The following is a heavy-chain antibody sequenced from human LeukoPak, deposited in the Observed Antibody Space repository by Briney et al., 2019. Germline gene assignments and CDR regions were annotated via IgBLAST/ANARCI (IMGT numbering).Heavy chain of an antibody. D-gene: IGHD2-15*01. CDR3: ARGRGCCSGGSCYRRFFGF. Sequence: PSETLSLTCAVYGWSFSGYYWSWIRQPPGKGLEWIGEINHSGSNNYNPSLKSRVTISVDKSKNQFYLKLSSVTAADTAVYYCARGRGCCSGGSCYRRFFGFGGRGPVVMVSS. CDR1: GWSFSGYY. J-gene: IGHJ4*02. CDR2: INHSGSN. V-gene: IGHV4-34*01.